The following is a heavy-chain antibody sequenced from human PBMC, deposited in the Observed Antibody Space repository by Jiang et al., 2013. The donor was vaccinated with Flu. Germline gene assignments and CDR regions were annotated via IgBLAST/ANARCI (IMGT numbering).Heavy chain of an antibody. V-gene: IGHV6-1*01. CDR3: ARGCDSSGSDYYYGMDV. CDR1: GDSVSSNSAA. J-gene: IGHJ6*02. Sequence: QTLSLTCAISGDSVSSNSAAWNWIRQSPSRGLEWLGRTYYRSKWYNDYAVSVKSRITINPDTSKNQFSLQLNSVTPEDTAVYYCARGCDSSGSDYYYGMDVWGQGTTVTVSS. CDR2: TYYRSKWYN. D-gene: IGHD3-22*01.